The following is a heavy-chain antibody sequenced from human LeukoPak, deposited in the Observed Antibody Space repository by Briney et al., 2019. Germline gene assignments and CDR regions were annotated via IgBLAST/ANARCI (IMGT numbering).Heavy chain of an antibody. CDR1: GSTVSTNY. J-gene: IGHJ4*02. CDR2: IYSGGST. D-gene: IGHD5-24*01. V-gene: IGHV3-66*01. CDR3: ARERRGGYNLNYFDY. Sequence: GGSLRLSCAASGSTVSTNYMSWVRQAPGKGLEWVSVIYSGGSTYYADSVKGRFTISRDNSKNTLYLQMNSLRAEDTAVYYCARERRGGYNLNYFDYWGQGTLVTVSS.